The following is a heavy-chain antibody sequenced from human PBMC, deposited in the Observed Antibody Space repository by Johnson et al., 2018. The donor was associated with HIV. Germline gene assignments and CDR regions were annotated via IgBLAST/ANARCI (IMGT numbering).Heavy chain of an antibody. V-gene: IGHV3-53*01. J-gene: IGHJ3*02. CDR2: IYSGGST. Sequence: VQLVESGGGLIQPGGSLRLSCAASGFTVSSNYMSWVRQAPGKGLEWVSVIYSGGSTYYADSVKGRFNISRDNSKNTLYRQMNRLRAEDTAVYYCARGMLMIKGAFDIWGQGTMVTVAS. CDR1: GFTVSSNY. D-gene: IGHD2-8*01. CDR3: ARGMLMIKGAFDI.